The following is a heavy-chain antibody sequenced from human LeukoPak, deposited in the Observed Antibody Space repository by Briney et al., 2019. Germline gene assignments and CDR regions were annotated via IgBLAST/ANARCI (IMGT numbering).Heavy chain of an antibody. CDR1: GFTFSSYS. J-gene: IGHJ4*02. CDR3: AREGTAMVSSDY. V-gene: IGHV3-21*01. Sequence: GGSLRLSCAASGFTFSSYSMNWVRQAPGKGLEWVSSISSSSSYIYYADSVKGRFTISRDNAKNSLYFQMNSLRAEDTAVYYCAREGTAMVSSDYWGQGTLVTVSS. CDR2: ISSSSSYI. D-gene: IGHD5-18*01.